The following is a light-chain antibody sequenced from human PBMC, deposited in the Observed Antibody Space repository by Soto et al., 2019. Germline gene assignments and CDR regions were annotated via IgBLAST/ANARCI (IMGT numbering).Light chain of an antibody. Sequence: EIVMTQSPATLSVSPGERATLSCRASQSVSSNLAWYQQKPGQAPRLLIYGSSTRATGVPARFSGSGSGTDFTPTVSSLQSEDFALYYCQQYNTWPQSFGQGTKLEIK. CDR3: QQYNTWPQS. J-gene: IGKJ2*03. V-gene: IGKV3-15*01. CDR1: QSVSSN. CDR2: GSS.